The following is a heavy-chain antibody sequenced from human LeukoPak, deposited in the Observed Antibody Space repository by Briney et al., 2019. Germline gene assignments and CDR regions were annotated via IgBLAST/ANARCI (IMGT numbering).Heavy chain of an antibody. V-gene: IGHV3-7*01. Sequence: PGGSLRLSCAASGFTFSSYSMNWVRQAPGKGLEWVANIKQDGTEKYYVDSVEGRFTISRDNAKNSLYLEMNSLRAEDTAVYYCARDILTGYYDYWGQGTLVTVSS. J-gene: IGHJ4*02. CDR1: GFTFSSYS. CDR3: ARDILTGYYDY. CDR2: IKQDGTEK. D-gene: IGHD3-9*01.